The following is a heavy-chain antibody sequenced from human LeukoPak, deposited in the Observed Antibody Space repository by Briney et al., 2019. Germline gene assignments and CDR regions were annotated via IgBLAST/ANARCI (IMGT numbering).Heavy chain of an antibody. CDR1: GGTFISYA. CDR3: ARDQAYYGSGSNYGMDV. J-gene: IGHJ6*02. V-gene: IGHV1-69*04. Sequence: ASVKVSCKASGGTFISYAISWVRQAPGQGLEWMGRIIPILGIANYAQKFQGRVTITADKSTSTAYMELSSLRSEDTAVYYCARDQAYYGSGSNYGMDVWGQGTTVTVSS. CDR2: IIPILGIA. D-gene: IGHD3-10*01.